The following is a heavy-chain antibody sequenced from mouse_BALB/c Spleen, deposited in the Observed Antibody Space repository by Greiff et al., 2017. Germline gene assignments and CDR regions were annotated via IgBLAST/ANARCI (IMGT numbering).Heavy chain of an antibody. CDR2: IYPGNSDT. V-gene: IGHV1-5*01. CDR3: TREGTTVVATE. CDR1: GYSFTSYW. J-gene: IGHJ2*01. D-gene: IGHD1-1*01. Sequence: EVQLQQSGTVLARPGASVKMSCKASGYSFTSYWMHWVKQRPGPGLEWIGAIYPGNSDTSYNQKFKGKAKLTAVTSASTAYMELSSLTNEDSAVYYCTREGTTVVATEWGQGTTLTVSS.